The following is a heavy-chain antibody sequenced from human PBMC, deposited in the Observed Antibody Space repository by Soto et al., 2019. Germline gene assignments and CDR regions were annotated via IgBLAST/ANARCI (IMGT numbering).Heavy chain of an antibody. CDR2: IYSGGST. CDR1: GFTVSSNY. J-gene: IGHJ4*02. CDR3: ARGYCSGGSCYSAGFDY. Sequence: GGSLRLSCAASGFTVSSNYMSWVRQAPGKGLEWVSVIYSGGSTYYVDSVKGRFTISRDNSKNTLYLQMNSLRAEDTAVYYCARGYCSGGSCYSAGFDYWGQGTLVTVSS. D-gene: IGHD2-15*01. V-gene: IGHV3-66*01.